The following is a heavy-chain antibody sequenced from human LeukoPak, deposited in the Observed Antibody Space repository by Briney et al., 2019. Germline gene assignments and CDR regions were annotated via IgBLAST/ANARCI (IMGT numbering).Heavy chain of an antibody. CDR2: INPSGGST. Sequence: GASVKVSCKASGGTFSSYAISWVRQAPGQGLEWMGIINPSGGSTSYAQKFQGRVTMTRDTSTSTVYMELSSLRSEDTAVYYCARDRDSSGYHHHRYYFDYWGQGTLVTVSS. D-gene: IGHD3-22*01. CDR3: ARDRDSSGYHHHRYYFDY. J-gene: IGHJ4*01. CDR1: GGTFSSYA. V-gene: IGHV1-46*01.